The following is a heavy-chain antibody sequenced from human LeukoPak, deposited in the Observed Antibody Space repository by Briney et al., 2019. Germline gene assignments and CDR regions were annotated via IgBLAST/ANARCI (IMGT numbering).Heavy chain of an antibody. J-gene: IGHJ4*02. CDR1: GFTFSDYY. CDR2: ISSSSSYT. CDR3: AREMYSSSSGLDY. V-gene: IGHV3-11*06. Sequence: PGGSLRLSCAASGFTFSDYYMSWIRQAPGKGLEWVSYISSSSSYTNYADSVKGRFTISRDNAKNSLYLQMNSLRAEDTAVCYCAREMYSSSSGLDYWGQGTLVTVSS. D-gene: IGHD6-6*01.